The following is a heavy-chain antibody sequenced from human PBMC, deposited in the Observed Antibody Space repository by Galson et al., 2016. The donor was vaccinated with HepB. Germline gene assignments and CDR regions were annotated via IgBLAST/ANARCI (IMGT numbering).Heavy chain of an antibody. J-gene: IGHJ1*01. CDR1: GFTFSDYG. CDR2: XAHDGSXK. CDR3: AKEPAAYSSDWFFHY. Sequence: SLRLSCAASGFTFSDYGMQWXRQAXXKGLXXLGVXAHDGSXKYYXDSVXGRFTISRDNYKHTMXLQMXSLRAEDSAVDYCAKEPAAYSSDWFFHYWGQGALVTVS. V-gene: IGHV3-30*18. D-gene: IGHD6-19*01.